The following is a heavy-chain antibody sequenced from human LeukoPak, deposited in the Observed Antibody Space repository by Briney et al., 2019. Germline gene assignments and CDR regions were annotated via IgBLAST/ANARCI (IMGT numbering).Heavy chain of an antibody. V-gene: IGHV3-30*03. Sequence: GGSLRLSCAASGFTLSRYVMHWARQATGEGREWVADIRQEGEGNLYRHSVKGRFTIQRENSRDTVYQKMDRQTTEHASIYYCAPGDHTSGLAGALGFDPWGQGTLVTVS. CDR3: APGDHTSGLAGALGFDP. CDR1: GFTLSRYV. CDR2: IRQEGEGN. D-gene: IGHD3-22*01. J-gene: IGHJ5*02.